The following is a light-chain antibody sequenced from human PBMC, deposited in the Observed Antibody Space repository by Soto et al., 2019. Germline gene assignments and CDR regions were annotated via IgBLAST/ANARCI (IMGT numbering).Light chain of an antibody. J-gene: IGKJ1*01. CDR2: DAS. Sequence: IQMTQSPSTLSASVGDTVTITCRASQTISVSLAWYRQKPGKAPNLLIYDASTLQEGVPSRFSGSGSGTEFTLTVTRLPPDDVATYFCQQYDKYSTFGHGTKVDVK. CDR3: QQYDKYST. V-gene: IGKV1-5*01. CDR1: QTISVS.